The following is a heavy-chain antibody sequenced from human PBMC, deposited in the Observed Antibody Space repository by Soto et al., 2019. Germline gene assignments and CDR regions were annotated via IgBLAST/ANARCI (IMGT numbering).Heavy chain of an antibody. CDR2: IYSGGST. J-gene: IGHJ4*02. Sequence: GSLRLSCAASGFTVSSNYMSWVRQAPGKGLEWVSVIYSGGSTYYADSVKGRFTISRDNSKDTLYLQMNSLRAEDTAVYYCASPKALIAVAAGDYWGQGTLVTVSS. CDR3: ASPKALIAVAAGDY. V-gene: IGHV3-66*01. CDR1: GFTVSSNY. D-gene: IGHD6-19*01.